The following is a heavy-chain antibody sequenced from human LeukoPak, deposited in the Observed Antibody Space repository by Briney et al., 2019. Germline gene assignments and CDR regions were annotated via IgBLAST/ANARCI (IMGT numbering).Heavy chain of an antibody. D-gene: IGHD5-24*01. J-gene: IGHJ4*02. Sequence: GGSLRLSCAASGFTFSSYSMNWVRQAPGKGLEWVSSISSSSSYIYCADSVKGRFTISRDNAKNSLYLQMNSLRAEDTAVYYCARARDGYPIGYFDYWGQGTLVTVSS. CDR3: ARARDGYPIGYFDY. V-gene: IGHV3-21*01. CDR2: ISSSSSYI. CDR1: GFTFSSYS.